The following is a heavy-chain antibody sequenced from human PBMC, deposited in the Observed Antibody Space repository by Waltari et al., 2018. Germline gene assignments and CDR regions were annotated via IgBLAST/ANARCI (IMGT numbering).Heavy chain of an antibody. V-gene: IGHV1-69*10. CDR1: GGTFSSYA. CDR3: ARDRNCSGGSCYPTYWYFDL. J-gene: IGHJ2*01. Sequence: QVQLVQSGAEVKKPGSSVKVSCKASGGTFSSYAISWVRQAPGQGLEWMGGIIPILGIANYAQKFQGRVTITADRSTSTAYMELSSLRSEDTAVYYCARDRNCSGGSCYPTYWYFDLGGRGTLVTVAS. CDR2: IIPILGIA. D-gene: IGHD2-15*01.